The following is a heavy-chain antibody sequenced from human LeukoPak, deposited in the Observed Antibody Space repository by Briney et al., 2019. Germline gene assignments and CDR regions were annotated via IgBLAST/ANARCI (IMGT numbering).Heavy chain of an antibody. CDR1: GFTFSSYA. CDR2: ISGSRNTT. D-gene: IGHD4-17*01. CDR3: ATWVTTPHNGLDV. V-gene: IGHV3-23*01. Sequence: PGGSLRLSCAASGFTFSSYAMSWVRQAPGKGLEWVSGISGSRNTTYYADSVKGRFTISRDNAKNSLYLQMNSLRDEDTAMYYCATWVTTPHNGLDVWGRGATVTVSS. J-gene: IGHJ6*02.